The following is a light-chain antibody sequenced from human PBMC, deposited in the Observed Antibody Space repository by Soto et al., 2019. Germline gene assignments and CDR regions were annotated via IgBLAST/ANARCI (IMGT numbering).Light chain of an antibody. CDR1: SSDVGGYNY. Sequence: QSAITQPPSASGSPGQSVTISCTGTSSDVGGYNYVSWYQQHPGKAPKLMISEVSKRPSGVPDRFSGSKSGNTASLTVSGLQAEDEADYYCSSFAGNNNLVFGGGTKLTV. CDR3: SSFAGNNNLV. V-gene: IGLV2-8*01. J-gene: IGLJ2*01. CDR2: EVS.